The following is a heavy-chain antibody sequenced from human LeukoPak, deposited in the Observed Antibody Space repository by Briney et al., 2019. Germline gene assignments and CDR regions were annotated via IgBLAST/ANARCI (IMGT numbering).Heavy chain of an antibody. CDR3: TRTFGYYYFYMDV. CDR2: IRTEAYDGAT. D-gene: IGHD3-16*01. V-gene: IGHV3-49*04. CDR1: GFTFGDYA. J-gene: IGHJ6*03. Sequence: SGGSLRLSCAASGFTFGDYAMNWVRQAPGKGLEWVGFIRTEAYDGATDYGASVKGRFTISRDDSKNIAYLQMNSLNTEDTAVYYCTRTFGYYYFYMDVWGKGTTVIVSS.